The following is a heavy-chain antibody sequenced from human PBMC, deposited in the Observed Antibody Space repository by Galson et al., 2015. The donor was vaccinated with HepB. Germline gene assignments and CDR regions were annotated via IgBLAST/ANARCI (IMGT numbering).Heavy chain of an antibody. CDR1: GYDFTTYW. V-gene: IGHV5-51*01. Sequence: SGAEVKNPGESLKISCKGSGYDFTTYWIGWVRQMPGKGLEWMGTIYPGDSDTRYSPSFQGQVTMSADKPITTAYLQWSSLKASDTAIYYCARYHDSSGFYFDYWGQGTPVAVSS. J-gene: IGHJ4*02. CDR2: IYPGDSDT. D-gene: IGHD3-22*01. CDR3: ARYHDSSGFYFDY.